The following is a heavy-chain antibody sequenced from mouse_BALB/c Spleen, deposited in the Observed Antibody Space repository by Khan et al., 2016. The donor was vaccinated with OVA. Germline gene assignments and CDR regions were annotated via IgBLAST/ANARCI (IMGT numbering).Heavy chain of an antibody. Sequence: EVQLQESGPGLVKPSQSLSLTCSVTGYCITSGYFWNWIRQFPGNKLEWMGYIRYDGSSNYNPSLKNRISITRDTSKNQFFLKLNSVTPEDTATYYCARGGSSGPAWFAYWGQGTLVTVSA. V-gene: IGHV3-6*02. J-gene: IGHJ3*01. CDR3: ARGGSSGPAWFAY. D-gene: IGHD3-1*01. CDR2: IRYDGSS. CDR1: GYCITSGYF.